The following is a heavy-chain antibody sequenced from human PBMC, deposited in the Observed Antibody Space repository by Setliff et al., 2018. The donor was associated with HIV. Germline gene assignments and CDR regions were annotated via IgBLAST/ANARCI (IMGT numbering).Heavy chain of an antibody. CDR1: GFTFSDYY. V-gene: IGHV3-11*06. J-gene: IGHJ6*02. CDR3: TRDQYHYYGLDV. Sequence: PGGSLRLSCAASGFTFSDYYMSWIRQAPGKGLEWVSYISSSGSYTNYADSVKGRFIISRDNARNSLYLQMNSLTAEDTAVYYCTRDQYHYYGLDVWGQGTTVTVSS. CDR2: ISSSGSYT.